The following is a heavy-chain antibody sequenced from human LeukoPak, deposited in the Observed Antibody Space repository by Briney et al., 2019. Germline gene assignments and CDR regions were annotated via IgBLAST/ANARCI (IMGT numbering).Heavy chain of an antibody. Sequence: GASVKVSCKASGYTFTGYYMHWARQAPGQGLEWMGWINPNSGGTNYAQKFQGWVTMTRDTSISTAYMELSRLRSDDTAVYYCAFGRRYCSGGSCFVAFDIWGQGTMVTVSS. CDR2: INPNSGGT. CDR3: AFGRRYCSGGSCFVAFDI. J-gene: IGHJ3*02. D-gene: IGHD2-15*01. CDR1: GYTFTGYY. V-gene: IGHV1-2*04.